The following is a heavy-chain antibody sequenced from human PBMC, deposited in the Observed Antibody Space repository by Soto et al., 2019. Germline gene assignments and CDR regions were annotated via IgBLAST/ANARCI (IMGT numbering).Heavy chain of an antibody. J-gene: IGHJ3*02. CDR2: ISGSGGST. Sequence: GGSLRLSCAASGFTFSSYAMSWVRQAPGKGLEWVSAISGSGGSTYYADSVKGRFTISRDNSKNTLYLQMNSLRAEDTAVYYCAKDRTIAVACTDGGNDAFDIWGQGTMVTVSS. V-gene: IGHV3-23*01. CDR1: GFTFSSYA. D-gene: IGHD6-19*01. CDR3: AKDRTIAVACTDGGNDAFDI.